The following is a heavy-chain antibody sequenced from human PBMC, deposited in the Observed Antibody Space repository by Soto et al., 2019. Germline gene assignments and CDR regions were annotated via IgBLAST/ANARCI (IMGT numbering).Heavy chain of an antibody. CDR3: ARDSLVVAATAFSATGDGRPLDY. Sequence: EVQLVESGGGLVKPGGSLRLSCAASGFTFSSYSMNWVRQAPGKGLEWVSSISSSSSYIYYADSVKGRFTISRDNAKNSLYLQMNSLRAEDTAVYYCARDSLVVAATAFSATGDGRPLDYWGQGTLVTVSS. V-gene: IGHV3-21*01. CDR2: ISSSSSYI. D-gene: IGHD2-15*01. CDR1: GFTFSSYS. J-gene: IGHJ4*02.